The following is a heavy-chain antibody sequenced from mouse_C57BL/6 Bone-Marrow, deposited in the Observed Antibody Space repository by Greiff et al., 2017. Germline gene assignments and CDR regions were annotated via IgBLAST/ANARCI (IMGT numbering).Heavy chain of an antibody. CDR3: AREGYSNYPHYYARDY. D-gene: IGHD2-5*01. CDR2: LDPSDSYT. J-gene: IGHJ4*01. V-gene: IGHV1-69*01. CDR1: GYTFTSYW. Sequence: QVQLQQPGAELVMPGASVKLSCKASGYTFTSYWMHWVKQRPGQGLEWIGELDPSDSYTNYNQKFKGKSTLTVDKSSSPAYMQLSSLTSEDSAVYYCAREGYSNYPHYYARDYWGQGTSVTVSS.